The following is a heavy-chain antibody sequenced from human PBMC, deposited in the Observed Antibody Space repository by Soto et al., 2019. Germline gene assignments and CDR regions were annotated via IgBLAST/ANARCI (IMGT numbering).Heavy chain of an antibody. CDR1: GGSISSGGYY. J-gene: IGHJ4*02. D-gene: IGHD3-3*01. V-gene: IGHV4-31*03. Sequence: QVRLQESGPGLVKPSQTLSLTCTVSGGSISSGGYYWSWIRQHPGKGLEWIGYIYYSGSTYYNPSLKSRVTISVDTSKNQFSLKLSSVTAADTAVYYCARDWSREGPIDYWGQGTLVTVSS. CDR3: ARDWSREGPIDY. CDR2: IYYSGST.